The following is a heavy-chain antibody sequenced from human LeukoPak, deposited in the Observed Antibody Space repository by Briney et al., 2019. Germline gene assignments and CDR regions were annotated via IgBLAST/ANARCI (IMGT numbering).Heavy chain of an antibody. D-gene: IGHD1-26*01. J-gene: IGHJ4*02. Sequence: SETLSLTCAVYGGSFSGHYWSWIRQPPGKGLEWIGEINHSGSTNYNPSLKSRVTISVDTSKNQFSLKLSSVTAADTAVYYCASGPKWELLSGWGQGTLVTVSS. CDR1: GGSFSGHY. V-gene: IGHV4-34*01. CDR2: INHSGST. CDR3: ASGPKWELLSG.